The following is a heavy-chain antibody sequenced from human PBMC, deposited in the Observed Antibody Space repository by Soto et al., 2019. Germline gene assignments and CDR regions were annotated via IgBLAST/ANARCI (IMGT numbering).Heavy chain of an antibody. CDR3: AKGVPNCFDP. V-gene: IGHV3-21*01. Sequence: CGSLRLSCAASGFTVSIYSMNWVRQAPGKGLEWVSSISSSSSYIYYADSVKGRFTISRDNAKNSLYLQMNSLRAEDTAVYYCAKGVPNCFDPWGQGTLVTGSS. D-gene: IGHD3-16*01. J-gene: IGHJ5*02. CDR1: GFTVSIYS. CDR2: ISSSSSYI.